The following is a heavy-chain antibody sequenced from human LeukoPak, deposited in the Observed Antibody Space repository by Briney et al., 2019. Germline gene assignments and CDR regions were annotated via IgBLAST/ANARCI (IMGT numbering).Heavy chain of an antibody. CDR2: INPNSGGT. J-gene: IGHJ4*02. V-gene: IGHV1-2*04. Sequence: GVSVKVSCKASGYTFTGYYMHWVRQAPGQGLEWMGWINPNSGGTNYAQKFQGWVTMTRDTSISTAYMELSRLRSDDTAVYYCAREGSEYYYDSSGSNLFDYWGQGTLVTVSS. CDR1: GYTFTGYY. D-gene: IGHD3-22*01. CDR3: AREGSEYYYDSSGSNLFDY.